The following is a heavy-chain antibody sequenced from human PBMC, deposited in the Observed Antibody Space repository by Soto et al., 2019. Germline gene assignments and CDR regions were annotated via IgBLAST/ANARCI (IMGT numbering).Heavy chain of an antibody. CDR1: GFTFSSYG. J-gene: IGHJ5*02. D-gene: IGHD4-17*01. CDR3: AKGRMGTVSWFDP. CDR2: ISYDGSNK. V-gene: IGHV3-30*18. Sequence: QVQLVESGGGVVQPGRSLRLSCAASGFTFSSYGMHWVRQAPGKGLEWVAVISYDGSNKYYADSVKGRFTISRDNSKNTLYLQMNRLRAEDTAVYYCAKGRMGTVSWFDPWGQGTLVTVSS.